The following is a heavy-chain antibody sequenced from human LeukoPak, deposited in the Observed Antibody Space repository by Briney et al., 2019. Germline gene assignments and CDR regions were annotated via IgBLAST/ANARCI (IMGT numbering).Heavy chain of an antibody. D-gene: IGHD3-10*01. CDR2: IRYDGSNK. Sequence: GGSLRLSCAASGFTFSSYGMHWVRQAPGKGLEWVAFIRYDGSNKYYADSVKGRFTISRDNSKNTLYLQMNSLRAEDTAVYYCARQMVRGTNCFDPWGQGTLVTVSS. CDR1: GFTFSSYG. V-gene: IGHV3-30*02. CDR3: ARQMVRGTNCFDP. J-gene: IGHJ5*02.